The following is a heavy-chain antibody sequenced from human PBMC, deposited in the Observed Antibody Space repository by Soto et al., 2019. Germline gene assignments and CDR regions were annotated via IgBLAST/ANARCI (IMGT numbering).Heavy chain of an antibody. CDR2: ISSDGSNK. Sequence: QVQLVESGGGVVQPGRSLRLSCAASGFTFSSYGMHWVRQAPGKGLEGVAVISSDGSNKYYTDSVKGRFTISRDNSENTLYLQMNSLRAEDTAVYYCAKDGVGGAGQLWLVRFPDYWGQGTQVTVSS. V-gene: IGHV3-30*18. CDR3: AKDGVGGAGQLWLVRFPDY. D-gene: IGHD6-19*01. CDR1: GFTFSSYG. J-gene: IGHJ4*02.